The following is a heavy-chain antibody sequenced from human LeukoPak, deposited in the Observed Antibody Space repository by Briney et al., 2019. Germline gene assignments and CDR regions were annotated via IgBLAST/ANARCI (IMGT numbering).Heavy chain of an antibody. D-gene: IGHD2-15*01. CDR2: ISYDGSNK. J-gene: IGHJ6*03. CDR3: ARVGGYYYYYYMDV. V-gene: IGHV3-30*03. CDR1: GFTFSSYG. Sequence: PGGSLRLSCAASGFTFSSYGMHWVRQAPGKGLEWVAVISYDGSNKYYADSVKGRFTISRDNSKNTLYLQMNSLRAEDTAVYYCARVGGYYYYYYMDVWGKGTTVTVSS.